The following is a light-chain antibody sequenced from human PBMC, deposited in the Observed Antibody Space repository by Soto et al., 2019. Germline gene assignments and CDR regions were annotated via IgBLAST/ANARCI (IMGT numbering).Light chain of an antibody. V-gene: IGKV1-9*01. J-gene: IGKJ4*01. CDR1: QDISSY. CDR3: QQLNTYPFT. Sequence: DVQLTQSPSFLSASVGDRATITCRASQDISSYLAWYQQKPGKPPKLLIYVTSTLQSGVPSRFSGSGSGTEFTLTISSLQPEDFATYFCQQLNTYPFTFGGGTKVDIK. CDR2: VTS.